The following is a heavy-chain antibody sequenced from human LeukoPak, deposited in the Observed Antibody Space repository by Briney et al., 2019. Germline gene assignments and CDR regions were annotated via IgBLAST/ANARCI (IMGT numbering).Heavy chain of an antibody. CDR2: ISSSGSSI. CDR1: GFTFSSYE. CDR3: ARDPRCSSMSCYRSSFYGMDV. J-gene: IGHJ6*02. D-gene: IGHD2-2*01. Sequence: GGSLRLSCAASGFTFSSYEMNWVRQAPGKGLEWVSYISSSGSSIYYADSVEGRFTISRDNAKNSLYLQMNSLRAEDTAVYYCARDPRCSSMSCYRSSFYGMDVWGQGTTVTVSS. V-gene: IGHV3-48*03.